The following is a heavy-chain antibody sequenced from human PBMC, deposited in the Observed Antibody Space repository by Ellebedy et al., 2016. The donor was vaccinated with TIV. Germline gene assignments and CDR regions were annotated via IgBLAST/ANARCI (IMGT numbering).Heavy chain of an antibody. CDR1: GFTFSNYA. CDR2: ISASGGTT. J-gene: IGHJ4*02. D-gene: IGHD2-15*01. V-gene: IGHV3-23*01. Sequence: GESLKISCAASGFTFSNYAMSWLRQAPGTGLEWVSAISASGGTTYYAESMKGRFTVSRDNSKNTLYLQMNSLRAEDTAVYYCAKLGAIVVVAAATLDFWGQGTLVAVSS. CDR3: AKLGAIVVVAAATLDF.